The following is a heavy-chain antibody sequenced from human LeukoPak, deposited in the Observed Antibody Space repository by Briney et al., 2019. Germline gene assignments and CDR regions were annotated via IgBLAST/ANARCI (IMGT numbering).Heavy chain of an antibody. CDR2: ISPSGGST. CDR1: GFTFSSYS. CDR3: AKDWNYDSSGLNYFDH. D-gene: IGHD3-22*01. V-gene: IGHV3-23*01. Sequence: PGGSLRLSCAASGFTFSSYSMNWVRQAPGKGLEWVSGISPSGGSTYYADSVKGRFTISRDNSKNTLYLQMNSLRAEDTAVYYCAKDWNYDSSGLNYFDHWGQGTLVTVSS. J-gene: IGHJ4*02.